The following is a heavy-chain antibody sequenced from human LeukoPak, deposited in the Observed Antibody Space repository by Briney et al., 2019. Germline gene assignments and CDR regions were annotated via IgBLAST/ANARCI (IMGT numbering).Heavy chain of an antibody. J-gene: IGHJ4*02. D-gene: IGHD5-24*01. V-gene: IGHV3-73*01. Sequence: PGGSLRLSYAASGFTFSGSAMHWVRQASGKGLEWVGRIRSKANSYATAYAASVKGRFTISRDDSKNTAYLQMNSLKTEDTAVYYCTRTDRWLQFQNVNWGQGTLVTVSS. CDR1: GFTFSGSA. CDR3: TRTDRWLQFQNVN. CDR2: IRSKANSYAT.